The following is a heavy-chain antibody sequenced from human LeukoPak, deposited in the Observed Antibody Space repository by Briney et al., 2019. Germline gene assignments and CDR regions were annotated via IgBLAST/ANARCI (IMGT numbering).Heavy chain of an antibody. CDR2: INPNSGGT. CDR3: ASGGGYDFWSGQSPARYNWFDP. D-gene: IGHD3-3*01. J-gene: IGHJ5*02. CDR1: GYTFTGYY. Sequence: ASVKVSCKASGYTFTGYYMHWVRQAPGQGLEWMGWINPNSGGTNYAQKFQGRVTITTDESTSTAYMELSSLRSEDTAVYYCASGGGYDFWSGQSPARYNWFDPWGQGTLVTVSS. V-gene: IGHV1-2*02.